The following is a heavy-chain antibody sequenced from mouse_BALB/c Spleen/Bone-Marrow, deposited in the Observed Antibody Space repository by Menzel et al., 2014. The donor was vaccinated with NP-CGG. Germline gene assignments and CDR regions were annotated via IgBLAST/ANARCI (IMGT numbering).Heavy chain of an antibody. D-gene: IGHD2-1*01. CDR2: ILPGSGSI. J-gene: IGHJ3*01. Sequence: LVESGAELMKPGASVKISCKATGYTFSSYWIEWVKQRPGHGLEWIGEILPGSGSIKYNEKFKGKATFTADTSSNTAYMQLSRLAFEGSDRYFCARSIFYCNFGFAYWGQGTLVTVSA. CDR3: ARSIFYCNFGFAY. V-gene: IGHV1-9*01. CDR1: GYTFSSYW.